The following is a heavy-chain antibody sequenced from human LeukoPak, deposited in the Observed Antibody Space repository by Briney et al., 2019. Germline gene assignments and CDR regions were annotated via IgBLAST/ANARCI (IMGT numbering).Heavy chain of an antibody. J-gene: IGHJ3*02. D-gene: IGHD3-9*01. V-gene: IGHV3-30*03. Sequence: GGSLRLSCAASGFTFSSYGMHWVRQAPGKGLEWVAVISYDGSNKYYADSVKGRFTISRDNSKNTLYLQMNSLRAEDTAVYYCVGEKPLLRYFDWSPTAFDIWGQGTMVTVSS. CDR1: GFTFSSYG. CDR2: ISYDGSNK. CDR3: VGEKPLLRYFDWSPTAFDI.